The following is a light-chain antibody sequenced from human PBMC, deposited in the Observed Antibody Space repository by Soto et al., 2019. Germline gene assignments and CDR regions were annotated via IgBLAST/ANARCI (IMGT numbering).Light chain of an antibody. V-gene: IGKV3-11*01. Sequence: EIVLTQSPGTLSLSPGERATLSCRASQSVSSYLLWYQQKPGQTPRLLIYDASNRATGIPARFSGSGSETDFTLTISSLEPEDFAVYYCQHRMNWPLTFGQGTLLEN. CDR3: QHRMNWPLT. CDR1: QSVSSY. CDR2: DAS. J-gene: IGKJ5*01.